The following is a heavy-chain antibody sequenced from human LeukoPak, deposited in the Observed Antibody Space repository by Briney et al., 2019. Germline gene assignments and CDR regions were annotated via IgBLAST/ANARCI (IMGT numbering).Heavy chain of an antibody. CDR3: ARFYTGNYYDSSGYLSFAFDI. D-gene: IGHD3-22*01. CDR2: IYYSGST. Sequence: SETLSLTCTVSGGSISSYYWSWIRQHPGKGLEWIGYIYYSGSTYYNPSLKSRVTISVDTSKNQFSLKLSSVTAADTAVYYCARFYTGNYYDSSGYLSFAFDIWGQGTMVTVSS. V-gene: IGHV4-59*01. CDR1: GGSISSYY. J-gene: IGHJ3*02.